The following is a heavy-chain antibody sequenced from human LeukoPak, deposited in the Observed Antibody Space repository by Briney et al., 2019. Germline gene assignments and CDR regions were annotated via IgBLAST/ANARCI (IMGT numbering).Heavy chain of an antibody. Sequence: ASVKVSCKASGYTFTSYGISWVRQAPGQGREWMGWISAYNGNTNYAQKLQGRVTMTTDTCTSTAYMELRSLRSDDTAVYYCARVIGYCSSTSCPGPLDHWGQGTLVTVSS. CDR3: ARVIGYCSSTSCPGPLDH. CDR1: GYTFTSYG. J-gene: IGHJ4*02. V-gene: IGHV1-18*01. CDR2: ISAYNGNT. D-gene: IGHD2-2*01.